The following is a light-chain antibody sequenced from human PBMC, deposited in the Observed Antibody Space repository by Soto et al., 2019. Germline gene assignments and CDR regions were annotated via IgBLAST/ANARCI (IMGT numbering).Light chain of an antibody. CDR3: QQADSFPLT. J-gene: IGKJ4*01. CDR1: QGISRW. V-gene: IGKV1-12*01. Sequence: DIQMTQSPSSVSASVGDRVTITCRASQGISRWLDWYQQKPGKAPKLLIYGASSVQSGVPSRVSGSGSGTDFTLTISSLQPEDFATYYCQQADSFPLTFGGGTKVEIK. CDR2: GAS.